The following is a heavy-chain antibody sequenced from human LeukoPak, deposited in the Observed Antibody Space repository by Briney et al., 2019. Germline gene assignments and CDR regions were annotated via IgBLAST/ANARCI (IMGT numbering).Heavy chain of an antibody. Sequence: GGSLRLSCAASGFTFSSYAMSWVRQAPGKGLEWVSAISGSGGSTYYADSVKGRFTISRDNSKNTLYLQMTSLRAEDTAVYYCAKDPAFDYSNYYFDYWGQGTLVTVSS. CDR1: GFTFSSYA. CDR3: AKDPAFDYSNYYFDY. V-gene: IGHV3-23*01. CDR2: ISGSGGST. D-gene: IGHD4-11*01. J-gene: IGHJ4*02.